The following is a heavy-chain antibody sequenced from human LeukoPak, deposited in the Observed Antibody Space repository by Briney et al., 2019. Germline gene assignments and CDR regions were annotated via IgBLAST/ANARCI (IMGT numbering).Heavy chain of an antibody. D-gene: IGHD4-11*01. CDR1: GYTFRGNY. Sequence: ASVKVSCKASGYTFRGNYIHWLRQAPGQGLEWMGWIDANNGDTKSAQKFQGRVTMSRDTSISTAYMDLSSLSPDDAAVYYCARDPSSVTLYFSDYWGQGTLVTVSS. CDR3: ARDPSSVTLYFSDY. CDR2: IDANNGDT. J-gene: IGHJ4*02. V-gene: IGHV1-2*02.